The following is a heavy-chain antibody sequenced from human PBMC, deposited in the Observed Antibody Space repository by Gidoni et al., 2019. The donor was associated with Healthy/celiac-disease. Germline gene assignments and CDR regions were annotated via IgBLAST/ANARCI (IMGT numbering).Heavy chain of an antibody. CDR1: GFTFDDYA. J-gene: IGHJ4*02. V-gene: IGHV3-9*01. D-gene: IGHD6-19*01. CDR2: ISWNSGSI. Sequence: EVQLVESGGGLVQPGRSLRLSCAASGFTFDDYAMHWVRQAPGKGLEWVSGISWNSGSIGYADSVKGRFTISRDNAKNSLYLQMNSLRAEDTALYYCAKDLAVAGTRSAFDYWGQGTLVTVSS. CDR3: AKDLAVAGTRSAFDY.